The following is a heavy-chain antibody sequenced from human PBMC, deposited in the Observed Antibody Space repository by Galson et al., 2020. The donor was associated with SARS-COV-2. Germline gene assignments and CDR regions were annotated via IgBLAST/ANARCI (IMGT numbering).Heavy chain of an antibody. D-gene: IGHD2-2*01. CDR3: ARDLDCSSTSCYAYGFDY. CDR1: GFTFSSYW. V-gene: IGHV3-7*01. J-gene: IGHJ4*02. Sequence: TGGSLRLSCAASGFTFSSYWMSWVRQAPGKGLEWVANIKQDGSEKYYVDSVKGRFTISRDNAKNSLYLQMNSLRAEDTAVYYCARDLDCSSTSCYAYGFDYWGQGTLVTVSS. CDR2: IKQDGSEK.